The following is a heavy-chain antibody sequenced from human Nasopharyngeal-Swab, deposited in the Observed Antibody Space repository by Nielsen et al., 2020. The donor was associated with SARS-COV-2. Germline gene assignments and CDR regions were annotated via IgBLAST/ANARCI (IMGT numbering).Heavy chain of an antibody. Sequence: GESLKISCAASGFTFSSYSMNWFRHAPGKGLEWVSSISSSSSYIYYADSVKGRFTISRDNAKNSLYLQMNSLRAEDTAVYYCARQVVRGEYYYYGMDVWGQGTTVTVSS. V-gene: IGHV3-21*01. J-gene: IGHJ6*02. D-gene: IGHD3-10*01. CDR2: ISSSSSYI. CDR1: GFTFSSYS. CDR3: ARQVVRGEYYYYGMDV.